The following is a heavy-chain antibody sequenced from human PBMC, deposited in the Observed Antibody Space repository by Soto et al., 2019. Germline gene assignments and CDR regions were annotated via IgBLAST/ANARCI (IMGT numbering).Heavy chain of an antibody. CDR2: ISSNGANT. CDR3: VSWVSAHFDY. CDR1: GFTFDSPYSHG. J-gene: IGHJ4*01. Sequence: GGSLRLSCAASGFTFDSPYSHGMSWVRQSPGKGPEWVSTISSNGANTHYAESVKGRFTISKDASRNTVHLHMNSLRAEDTATYFCVSWVSAHFDYWGHGTPVTVSS. V-gene: IGHV3-23*01. D-gene: IGHD2-8*01.